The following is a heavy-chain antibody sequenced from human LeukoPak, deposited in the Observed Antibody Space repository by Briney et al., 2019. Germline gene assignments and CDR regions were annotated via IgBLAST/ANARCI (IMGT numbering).Heavy chain of an antibody. J-gene: IGHJ5*02. CDR2: INHSGST. Sequence: SETLSFTCAVYGGSFSGYYWSWIRQPPGKGLEWIGEINHSGSTNYNPSLKSRVTISVDTSKNQFSLKLSSVTAADTAVYYCARGGVAVAVGRNWFDPWGQGTLVTVSS. D-gene: IGHD6-19*01. V-gene: IGHV4-34*01. CDR1: GGSFSGYY. CDR3: ARGGVAVAVGRNWFDP.